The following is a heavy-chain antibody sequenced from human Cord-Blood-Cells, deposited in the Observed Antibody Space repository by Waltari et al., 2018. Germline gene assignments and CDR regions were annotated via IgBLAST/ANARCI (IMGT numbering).Heavy chain of an antibody. CDR2: ISGSGGST. CDR3: AKDRLNWGWGGDYFDY. Sequence: EVQLLESGGGLVQPGGSLRLSCAASGFTFSSYAMSWVRQAPGKGLEWVSAISGSGGSTYYADSVKGRFTISRDNSKNTLYLQMNSLRAEDTAVCYCAKDRLNWGWGGDYFDYWGQGTLVTVSS. CDR1: GFTFSSYA. D-gene: IGHD7-27*01. V-gene: IGHV3-23*01. J-gene: IGHJ4*02.